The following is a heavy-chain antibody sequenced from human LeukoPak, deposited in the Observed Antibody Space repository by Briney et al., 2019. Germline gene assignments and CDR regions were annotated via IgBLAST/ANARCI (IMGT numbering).Heavy chain of an antibody. CDR3: TRLFAGNWFDP. Sequence: GGSLTLSCAASGFTFSGSAMHWVRQPSGKGLEWVGRIRRKANSYATVYAASVKGRFTISRDDSRNTAYLKMNSLKTEDTAVYYCTRLFAGNWFDPWGQGTLVTVSS. CDR1: GFTFSGSA. J-gene: IGHJ5*02. V-gene: IGHV3-73*01. CDR2: IRRKANSYAT.